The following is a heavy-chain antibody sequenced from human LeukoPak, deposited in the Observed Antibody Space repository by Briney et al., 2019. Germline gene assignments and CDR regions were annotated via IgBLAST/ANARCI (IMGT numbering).Heavy chain of an antibody. V-gene: IGHV3-21*01. CDR3: ARDFGYGSGSYGVN. J-gene: IGHJ4*02. CDR1: GFTFSSYS. D-gene: IGHD3-10*01. Sequence: SGGSLRLSCAASGFTFSSYSMNWVRQAPGKGLEWVSSISSSSSYIYYADSVKGRFTISRDNAKNSLYPQMNSLRAEDTAVYYCARDFGYGSGSYGVNWGQGTLVTVSS. CDR2: ISSSSSYI.